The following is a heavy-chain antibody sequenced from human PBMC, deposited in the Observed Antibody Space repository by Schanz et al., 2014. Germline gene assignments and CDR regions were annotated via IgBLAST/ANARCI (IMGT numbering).Heavy chain of an antibody. Sequence: QVQLLQSGAEVKKPGASMKVSCKASGYTFTTYYMLWVRQAPGQGLEWMGIINPSGGSTRYGQKFQGRITVTTDTSTSTAYMELSGLRSEDTAVYYCARDRLECGAECYSVEVFEIWGQGTLVIVSS. CDR2: INPSGGST. CDR3: ARDRLECGAECYSVEVFEI. CDR1: GYTFTTYY. V-gene: IGHV1-46*01. D-gene: IGHD2-21*01. J-gene: IGHJ4*02.